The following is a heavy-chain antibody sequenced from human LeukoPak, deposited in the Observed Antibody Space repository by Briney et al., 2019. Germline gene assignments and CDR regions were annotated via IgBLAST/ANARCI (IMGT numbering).Heavy chain of an antibody. J-gene: IGHJ4*02. Sequence: ASVNVSCKASGYTFTNYYMHWVRQAPGQGLEWMGWINPNNGATRYAQKFQGRVTMAGDTSISTAYMELSSLRTEDTAVYYCARVHYYGSGSSTPPDYWGQGTLVTVSS. CDR1: GYTFTNYY. CDR2: INPNNGAT. CDR3: ARVHYYGSGSSTPPDY. V-gene: IGHV1-2*02. D-gene: IGHD3-10*01.